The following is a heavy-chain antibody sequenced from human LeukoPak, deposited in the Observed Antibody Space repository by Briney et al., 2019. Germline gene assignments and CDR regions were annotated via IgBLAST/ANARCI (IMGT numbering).Heavy chain of an antibody. Sequence: GGSLRLSCIASEFIFSSYEMNWVRQAPGKGLEWVSYISGSGNIIYYADSVKGRFTISRDNAKNSLYLQMNSLRAEDTAVYYCAREDEQLVASNWFDPWGQGTLVTVSS. CDR3: AREDEQLVASNWFDP. CDR2: ISGSGNII. V-gene: IGHV3-48*03. J-gene: IGHJ5*02. CDR1: EFIFSSYE. D-gene: IGHD6-6*01.